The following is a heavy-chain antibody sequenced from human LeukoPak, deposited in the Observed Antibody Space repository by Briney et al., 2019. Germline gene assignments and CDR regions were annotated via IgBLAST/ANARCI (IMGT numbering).Heavy chain of an antibody. CDR1: GYTFTSYY. J-gene: IGHJ5*02. CDR3: ARGGGYCSGGSCYNWFDP. Sequence: ASVKVSCKASGYTFTSYYMHWVRQAPGQGLEWMGIINPSGGSTSYAQKFQGRVAITRDTSASTAYMELSSLRSEDTAVYYCARGGGYCSGGSCYNWFDPWGQGTLVTVSS. V-gene: IGHV1-46*01. D-gene: IGHD2-15*01. CDR2: INPSGGST.